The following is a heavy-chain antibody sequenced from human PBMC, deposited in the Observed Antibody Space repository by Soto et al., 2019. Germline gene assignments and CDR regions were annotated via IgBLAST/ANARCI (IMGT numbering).Heavy chain of an antibody. Sequence: QLQLQESGPGLVKPSETLSLTCTVSGGSISTDSYYWGWVRQSPGKGLEWIGGIFYSGNTYYSPSLKSRVTISVDLSHNQFSLRLSSVTAADTALYYCARHWGLAVAGSTFDPWGLGTLVTVSS. CDR2: IFYSGNT. CDR1: GGSISTDSYY. CDR3: ARHWGLAVAGSTFDP. D-gene: IGHD6-13*01. V-gene: IGHV4-39*01. J-gene: IGHJ5*02.